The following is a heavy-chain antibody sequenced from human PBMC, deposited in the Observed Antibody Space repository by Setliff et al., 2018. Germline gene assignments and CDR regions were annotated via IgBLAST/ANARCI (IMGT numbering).Heavy chain of an antibody. J-gene: IGHJ4*02. V-gene: IGHV1-18*01. CDR2: ISSYNGNT. CDR3: ARAVGYCSGGSCYKGDDY. Sequence: GASVKVSCKASGYTFTSYGISWVRQAPGQGLEGMGWISSYNGNTNYAQKLQGRVTMTTDTSTDTANMEVRSLGSDDTAMYYCARAVGYCSGGSCYKGDDYWGQGTLVTVSS. D-gene: IGHD2-15*01. CDR1: GYTFTSYG.